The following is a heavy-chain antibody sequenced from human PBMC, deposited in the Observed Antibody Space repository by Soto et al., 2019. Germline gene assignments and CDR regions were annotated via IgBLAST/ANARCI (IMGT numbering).Heavy chain of an antibody. CDR1: GGSFSGYY. J-gene: IGHJ6*03. CDR3: GRRKFLDFLNGYYTSYYYYYMDV. CDR2: INHSGST. V-gene: IGHV4-34*01. D-gene: IGHD3-3*01. Sequence: SETLSLTCAVYGGSFSGYYWSWIRQPPGKGLEWIGEINHSGSTNYNPSLKSRVTISVDTSKNQFSLKLSSVTAADTAVYYCGRRKFLDFLNGYYTSYYYYYMDVWGKGTTVTVSS.